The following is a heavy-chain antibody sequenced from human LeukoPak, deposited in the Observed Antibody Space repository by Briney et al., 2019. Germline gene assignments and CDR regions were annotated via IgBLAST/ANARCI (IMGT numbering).Heavy chain of an antibody. V-gene: IGHV5-51*01. Sequence: GESLKTSCKGSGYSFTSYWIGWVRQMPGKGLEWMGIIYPGDSDTRYSPSFQGQVTISADKSISTAYLQWSSLKASDTAMYYCARYGSGSYSSPSFDYWGQGTLVTVSS. CDR1: GYSFTSYW. CDR2: IYPGDSDT. J-gene: IGHJ4*02. CDR3: ARYGSGSYSSPSFDY. D-gene: IGHD3-10*01.